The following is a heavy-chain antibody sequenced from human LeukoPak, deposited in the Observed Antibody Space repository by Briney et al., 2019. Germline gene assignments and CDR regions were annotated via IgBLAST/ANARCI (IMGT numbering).Heavy chain of an antibody. D-gene: IGHD6-6*01. CDR2: IYWNSDRI. J-gene: IGHJ6*02. V-gene: IGHV3-9*01. Sequence: GRSLRLSCVGSGSTFYDYAMHGVRQAPGKGLEGVAGIYWNSDRIDYADSVRGRFTITRDNAKNSLYLQMNSLRTEDTAIYYCTKDIVPGGADVWGQGTTVTVSS. CDR3: TKDIVPGGADV. CDR1: GSTFYDYA.